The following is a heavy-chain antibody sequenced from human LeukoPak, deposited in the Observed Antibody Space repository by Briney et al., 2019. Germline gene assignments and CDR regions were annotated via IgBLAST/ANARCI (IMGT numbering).Heavy chain of an antibody. D-gene: IGHD3-22*01. CDR1: GYTFTAYY. Sequence: ASVKVSCKASGYTFTAYYMHWVRQAPGQGLEWMGRINPNSGDTNYAQKFQGRVTITRDTSISTAYMELSRLRSDDTAVYYCARDKGDYDTSGSLFVFGGQGTLVAVSS. CDR2: INPNSGDT. V-gene: IGHV1-2*06. J-gene: IGHJ4*02. CDR3: ARDKGDYDTSGSLFVF.